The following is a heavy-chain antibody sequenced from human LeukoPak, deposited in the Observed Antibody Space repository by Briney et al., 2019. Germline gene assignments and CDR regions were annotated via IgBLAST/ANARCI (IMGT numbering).Heavy chain of an antibody. CDR2: INPNSGGT. V-gene: IGHV1-2*02. Sequence: ASVKVSCNSSGYTFTGYYMHWVRQAPGQGLEWMGWINPNSGGTNYAQKFQGRVTMTRDKSISTAYMELSRLRSDDTAVYYCARGPLCSGGSCYSDYYYYMDVWGKGTTVTVSS. J-gene: IGHJ6*03. CDR1: GYTFTGYY. D-gene: IGHD2-15*01. CDR3: ARGPLCSGGSCYSDYYYYMDV.